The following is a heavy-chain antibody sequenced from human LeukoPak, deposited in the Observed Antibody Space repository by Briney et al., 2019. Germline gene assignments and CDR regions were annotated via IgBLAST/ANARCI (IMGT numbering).Heavy chain of an antibody. Sequence: GGSLRLSCAASGFTFSSYEMDWVRQAPGKGLEWVSDISSSGSTIYYADSVKGRFTISRDNAKNSLYLQMNSLRAEDTAVYYCASGVGGYYDILTGWYPYYMDVWGKGTTVTVSS. CDR1: GFTFSSYE. J-gene: IGHJ6*03. CDR2: ISSSGSTI. D-gene: IGHD3-9*01. V-gene: IGHV3-48*03. CDR3: ASGVGGYYDILTGWYPYYMDV.